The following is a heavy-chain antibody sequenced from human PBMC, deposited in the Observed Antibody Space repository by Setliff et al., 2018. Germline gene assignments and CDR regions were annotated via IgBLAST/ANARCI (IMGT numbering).Heavy chain of an antibody. D-gene: IGHD6-13*01. CDR1: GFTFSTYW. CDR2: IKQDGSEK. CDR3: ARDPIAAASSIDY. V-gene: IGHV3-7*01. Sequence: GGSLRLSCAASGFTFSTYWMSWVRQAPGKGLEWVANIKQDGSEKYYVDSVKGRFSISRDNAKNSLYLQMNSLRAEDTAVYYCARDPIAAASSIDYWGQGTLVTVSS. J-gene: IGHJ4*02.